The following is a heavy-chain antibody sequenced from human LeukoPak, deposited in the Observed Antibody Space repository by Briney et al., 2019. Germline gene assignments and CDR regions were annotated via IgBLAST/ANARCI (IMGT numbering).Heavy chain of an antibody. J-gene: IGHJ6*03. D-gene: IGHD6-19*01. V-gene: IGHV4-4*07. CDR2: IYTSGST. CDR3: ARELYPGSVGIAVAGKEVGYYYMDV. Sequence: SETLSLTCTVSGGSISSYYWSWIRQPAGKGLEWIGRIYTSGSTSYNPSLKSRVTMSVDTSKNQFSLKLSSVTAADTAVYYCARELYPGSVGIAVAGKEVGYYYMDVWGKGTTVTVSS. CDR1: GGSISSYY.